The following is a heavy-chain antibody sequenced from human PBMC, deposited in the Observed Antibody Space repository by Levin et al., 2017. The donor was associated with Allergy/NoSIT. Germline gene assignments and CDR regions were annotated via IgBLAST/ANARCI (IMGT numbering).Heavy chain of an antibody. D-gene: IGHD3-3*01. Sequence: RGESLKISCAASGFTFSSYGMHWVRQAPGKGLEWVAVIWYDGSNKYYADSVKGRFTISRDNSKNTLYLQMNSLRAEDTAVYYCARGTTYYDFWSGSPTAGFDYWGQGTLVTVSS. CDR3: ARGTTYYDFWSGSPTAGFDY. J-gene: IGHJ4*02. V-gene: IGHV3-33*01. CDR1: GFTFSSYG. CDR2: IWYDGSNK.